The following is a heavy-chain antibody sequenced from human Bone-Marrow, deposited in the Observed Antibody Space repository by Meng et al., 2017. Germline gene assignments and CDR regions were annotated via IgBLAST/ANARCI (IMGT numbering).Heavy chain of an antibody. CDR3: ARGSCSGGSCWDFFDY. D-gene: IGHD2-15*01. Sequence: SETLSLTCSVSGGSISSGGYVWTWIRQHPGTGLEFIGYIYYTGTTYYNPSLKSRLTISLDTSKNQFSLNLASVTAADTAVYYCARGSCSGGSCWDFFDYWGQGTLVTVSS. CDR1: GGSISSGGYV. CDR2: IYYTGTT. J-gene: IGHJ4*02. V-gene: IGHV4-31*03.